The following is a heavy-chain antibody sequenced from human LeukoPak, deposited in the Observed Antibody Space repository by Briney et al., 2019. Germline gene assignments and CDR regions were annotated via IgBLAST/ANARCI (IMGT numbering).Heavy chain of an antibody. V-gene: IGHV3-23*01. CDR3: AKDLGDYSNYGPDY. CDR1: GFTFSSYA. CDR2: ISGSGGST. D-gene: IGHD4-11*01. Sequence: VGSLRLSCAASGFTFSSYAMSWVRQAPGKGLEWVSAISGSGGSTYYADSVKGRFTISRDNSKNTLYLQMNSLRAEDTAVYYCAKDLGDYSNYGPDYWGQGTLVTVSS. J-gene: IGHJ4*02.